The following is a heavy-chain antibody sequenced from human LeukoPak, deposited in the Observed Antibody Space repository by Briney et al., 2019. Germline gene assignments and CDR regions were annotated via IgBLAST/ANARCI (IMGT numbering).Heavy chain of an antibody. CDR3: AKDRRDFWSGYFSFFDY. CDR2: IRYDGSNN. J-gene: IGHJ4*02. V-gene: IGHV3-30*02. CDR1: GFTFSSYG. D-gene: IGHD3-3*01. Sequence: GGSLRLSCVASGFTFSSYGMHWVRQAPGKGLEWVAFIRYDGSNNYYADSVKGRFTISRDNSKNTLYLQMNSLSAEDTAVYYCAKDRRDFWSGYFSFFDYWGQGTLVTVSS.